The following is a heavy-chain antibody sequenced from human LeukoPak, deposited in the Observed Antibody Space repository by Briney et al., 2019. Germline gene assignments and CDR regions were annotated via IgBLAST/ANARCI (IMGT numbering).Heavy chain of an antibody. CDR1: GFTFGYYA. CDR2: ISWNRGNI. V-gene: IGHV3-9*01. CDR3: EKKGYYYGSGSYYGAFDI. J-gene: IGHJ3*02. Sequence: GGSLRLSCAASGFTFGYYAMLCVRQAPGKGLVWVSGISWNRGNIGYADSVKGRFTISRDNAKNSLYLEMNSLRDKDTALYYCEKKGYYYGSGSYYGAFDIWGQETMVTVSS. D-gene: IGHD3-10*01.